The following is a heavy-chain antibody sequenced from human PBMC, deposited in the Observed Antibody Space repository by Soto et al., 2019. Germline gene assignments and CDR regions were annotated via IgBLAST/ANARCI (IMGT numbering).Heavy chain of an antibody. J-gene: IGHJ5*02. Sequence: SMSPTRALSCASVGSGCYCWGWIRQPPGRGLEWIGYIYHSGSTYYHPSLKSRVTISVDRSKNQFSLKLSSVTAADTAVYYCARALRWFAPWGQGTLVTVSS. CDR3: ARALRWFAP. CDR1: CASVGSGCYC. CDR2: IYHSGST. V-gene: IGHV4-30-2*01.